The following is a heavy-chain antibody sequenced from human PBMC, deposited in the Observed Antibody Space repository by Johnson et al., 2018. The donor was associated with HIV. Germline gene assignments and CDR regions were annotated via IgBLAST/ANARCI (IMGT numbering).Heavy chain of an antibody. CDR1: GFTFSWYW. V-gene: IGHV3-74*02. Sequence: MLLVESGGGVVQPGRSLRLSCAASGFTFSWYWMHWVRQVPGKGLMWVSRISGDGSSSSYADSVKGRFTISRDNAKNSLYLQMNSLRAEDTALYYCARAYMSSGSYYDAFDIWGQGTMVIVSS. CDR3: ARAYMSSGSYYDAFDI. J-gene: IGHJ3*02. D-gene: IGHD1-26*01. CDR2: ISGDGSSS.